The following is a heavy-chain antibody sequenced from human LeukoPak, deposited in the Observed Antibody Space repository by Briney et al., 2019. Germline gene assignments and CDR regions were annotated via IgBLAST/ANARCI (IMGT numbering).Heavy chain of an antibody. CDR1: GFTFSNYE. D-gene: IGHD4-17*01. CDR3: AKRGSTVFFDI. Sequence: GGSLRLSCAASGFTFSNYEMSWVRQSPGKGLEWVSYISRSGDTTFYADSVKGRFTISRDDAKNSVYPQMDSLRVEDTAVYYCAKRGSTVFFDIWGQGTLVTVSS. CDR2: ISRSGDTT. V-gene: IGHV3-48*03. J-gene: IGHJ4*02.